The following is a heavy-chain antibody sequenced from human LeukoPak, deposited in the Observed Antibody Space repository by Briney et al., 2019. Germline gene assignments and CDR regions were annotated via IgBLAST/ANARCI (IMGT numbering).Heavy chain of an antibody. Sequence: SETLSLTCTVSGVSTTNGIYYWAWIRQPPGKGLEWIGRVHNVGSTYYNLSLRSRVTMSIDTSKNQFSFRMNSVTAADTAVYYCARHAEYNSGWHFYLDHWGQGILVTVSS. J-gene: IGHJ4*02. CDR2: VHNVGST. D-gene: IGHD6-19*01. CDR3: ARHAEYNSGWHFYLDH. CDR1: GVSTTNGIYY. V-gene: IGHV4-39*01.